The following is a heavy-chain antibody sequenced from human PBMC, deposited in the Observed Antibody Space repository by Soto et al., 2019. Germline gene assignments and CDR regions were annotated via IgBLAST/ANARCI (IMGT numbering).Heavy chain of an antibody. D-gene: IGHD3-10*01. CDR2: IYPSDGST. CDR3: ARDFSGPMDY. Sequence: DSVKVSCKASGYTFTNYYMHWVRQAPGQGLEWMGIIYPSDGSTRNAQKFQGRVTMTRDTSTSTVYMELSSLRSEDTAVYYCARDFSGPMDYWGRGTLVTVSS. J-gene: IGHJ4*02. CDR1: GYTFTNYY. V-gene: IGHV1-46*01.